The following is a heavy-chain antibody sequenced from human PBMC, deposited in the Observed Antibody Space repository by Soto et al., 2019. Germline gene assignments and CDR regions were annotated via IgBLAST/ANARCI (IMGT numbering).Heavy chain of an antibody. CDR3: ASLYGSGRSNYYYYGMDV. J-gene: IGHJ6*02. CDR1: GGSFSGYY. Sequence: QVQLQQWGAGLLKPSETLSLTCAVYGGSFSGYYWSWIRQPPGKGLEWIGEINHSGSTNYNPSLKSRVTISVDTSTNQFSLKLSSVTAAATAVYYCASLYGSGRSNYYYYGMDVWGQGTTVTVSS. D-gene: IGHD3-10*01. CDR2: INHSGST. V-gene: IGHV4-34*01.